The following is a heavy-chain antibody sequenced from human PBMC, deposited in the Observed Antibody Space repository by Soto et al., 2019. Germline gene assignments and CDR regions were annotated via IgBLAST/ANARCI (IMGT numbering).Heavy chain of an antibody. V-gene: IGHV3-74*01. Sequence: EVPLVESGGGLVRPGGSLRLSCAASGFTFSYYWMHWVRQAPGKGLVWVSRIHSDGSSTTYADFVQGRFIISRDNARNTVDLQMNSVRVEDTAVYYCARGDRGAFDLWGQGTVVTVSS. CDR2: IHSDGSST. D-gene: IGHD1-26*01. J-gene: IGHJ3*01. CDR3: ARGDRGAFDL. CDR1: GFTFSYYW.